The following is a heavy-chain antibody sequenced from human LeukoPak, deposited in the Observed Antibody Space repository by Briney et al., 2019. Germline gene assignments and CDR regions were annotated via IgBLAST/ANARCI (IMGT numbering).Heavy chain of an antibody. J-gene: IGHJ4*02. CDR2: IYSGGST. Sequence: GGSLRLSCAASGFTVSSNYMSWVRQAPGKGLEWVSVIYSGGSTYYADSVKGRFTISRDSSKNTLFLQMISLRAEDTAVYYCARGGVRDCSSTSCYHDWGQGTLVTVSS. V-gene: IGHV3-66*01. D-gene: IGHD2-2*01. CDR1: GFTVSSNY. CDR3: ARGGVRDCSSTSCYHD.